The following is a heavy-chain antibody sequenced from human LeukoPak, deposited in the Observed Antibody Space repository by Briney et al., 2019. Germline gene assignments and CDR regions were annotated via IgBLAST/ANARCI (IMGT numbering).Heavy chain of an antibody. CDR2: INHSGST. CDR1: GGSFSGYY. V-gene: IGHV4-34*01. D-gene: IGHD6-6*01. CDR3: AREGSSSCYYYYYMDV. Sequence: SETLSLTCAVYGGSFSGYYWSWIRQPPGKGLEWIGVINHSGSTNYNPSLKSRVTISVDTSKNQFSLKLSSVTAADTAVYYCAREGSSSCYYYYYMDVWGKGTTVTVSS. J-gene: IGHJ6*03.